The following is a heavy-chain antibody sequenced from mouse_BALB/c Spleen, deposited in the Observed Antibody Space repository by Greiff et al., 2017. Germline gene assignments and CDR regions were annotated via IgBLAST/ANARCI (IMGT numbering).Heavy chain of an antibody. Sequence: EVKLVESGGGLVQPGGSLNLSCAASGFDFSRYWMSWARQAPGKGQEWIGEINPGSSTINYTPSLKDKFIISRDNAKNTLYLQMSKVRSEDTALYYCARLGENAMDYWGQGTSVTVSS. CDR2: INPGSSTI. CDR1: GFDFSRYW. V-gene: IGHV4-2*02. CDR3: ARLGENAMDY. J-gene: IGHJ4*01.